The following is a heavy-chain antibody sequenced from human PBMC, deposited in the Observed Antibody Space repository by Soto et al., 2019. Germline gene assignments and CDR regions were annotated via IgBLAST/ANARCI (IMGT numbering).Heavy chain of an antibody. Sequence: QVELVQSGAEVKKPGSSVKVSCQASEDTFRNYAISCVRQAPGQGLEWMGGIIPIFGTANYAQKFQGRVTITADTSENTVYLELSSLISEDTAVYYCASTKYDSSAYYYWYLGLWGRGTLVTVSS. V-gene: IGHV1-69*06. D-gene: IGHD3-22*01. J-gene: IGHJ2*01. CDR3: ASTKYDSSAYYYWYLGL. CDR1: EDTFRNYA. CDR2: IIPIFGTA.